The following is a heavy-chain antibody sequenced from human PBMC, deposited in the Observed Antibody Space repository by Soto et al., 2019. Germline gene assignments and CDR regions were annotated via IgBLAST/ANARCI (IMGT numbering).Heavy chain of an antibody. Sequence: GGSLRLSCAASGFTFTNAWMSWVRQAPGKGLEWLARIKSNTDGGTTDYAAPVKGRFTISRDDSKNTLYLQMNSLKTEDTAVYYCTTFPAVRRFLEWSSILWGQGTLVTVSS. V-gene: IGHV3-15*01. CDR3: TTFPAVRRFLEWSSIL. D-gene: IGHD3-3*01. CDR2: IKSNTDGGTT. CDR1: GFTFTNAW. J-gene: IGHJ4*02.